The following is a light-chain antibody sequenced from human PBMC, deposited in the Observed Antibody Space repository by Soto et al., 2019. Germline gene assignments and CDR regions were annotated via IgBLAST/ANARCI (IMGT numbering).Light chain of an antibody. V-gene: IGKV1-5*01. CDR1: QSISTW. CDR2: DAS. J-gene: IGKJ1*01. Sequence: DIQMTQSPSALSASVGDRVTITFRDSQSISTWLAWYQQKPGKAPKFLIYDASYLESGVPTRFSGSGSGTEFTLTTSSLQPDDFATYFCQQYNSYSTFGQGTKVDIK. CDR3: QQYNSYST.